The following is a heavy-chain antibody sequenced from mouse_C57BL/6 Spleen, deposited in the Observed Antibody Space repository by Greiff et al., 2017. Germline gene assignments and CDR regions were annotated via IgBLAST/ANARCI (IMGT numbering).Heavy chain of an antibody. CDR2: INYDGSST. Sequence: EVKLVESEGGLVQPGSSMKLSCTASGFTFSDYYMAWVRQVPEKGLEWVANINYDGSSTYYLDSLKSRFIISRDNAKNILYLQMSSLKSEDTATXYCARAPRPHWYCDVWGTGTTVTVSS. CDR1: GFTFSDYY. J-gene: IGHJ1*03. CDR3: ARAPRPHWYCDV. V-gene: IGHV5-16*01.